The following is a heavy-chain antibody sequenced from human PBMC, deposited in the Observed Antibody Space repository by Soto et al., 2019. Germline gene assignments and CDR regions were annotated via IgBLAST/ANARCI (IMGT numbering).Heavy chain of an antibody. CDR3: ARDSAAYYYGSGSNFDP. J-gene: IGHJ5*02. V-gene: IGHV3-33*01. Sequence: GGSLRLSCAASGFTFSSYGMHWVRQAPGKGLEWVAVIWYDGSNKYYADSVKGRFTISRDNSKNTLYLQMNSLRAEDTAVYYCARDSAAYYYGSGSNFDPWGQGTLVTVSS. CDR1: GFTFSSYG. CDR2: IWYDGSNK. D-gene: IGHD3-10*01.